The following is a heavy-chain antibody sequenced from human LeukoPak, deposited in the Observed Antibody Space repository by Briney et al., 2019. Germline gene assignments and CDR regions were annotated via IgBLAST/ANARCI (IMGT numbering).Heavy chain of an antibody. D-gene: IGHD1-26*01. CDR3: ARDLGEWELLGVWFDP. J-gene: IGHJ5*02. CDR2: INWSGGST. CDR1: GFTFDDYG. V-gene: IGHV3-20*01. Sequence: PGGSLRLSCAACGFTFDDYGMSWVRQGPGKGLEWVSGINWSGGSTGYADSVKGRFTISRDNAKNSLYLQMNSLRAEDTALYHCARDLGEWELLGVWFDPWGQGTRVTVSS.